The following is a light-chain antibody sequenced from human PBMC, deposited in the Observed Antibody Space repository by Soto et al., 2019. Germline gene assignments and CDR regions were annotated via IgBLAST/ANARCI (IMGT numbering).Light chain of an antibody. V-gene: IGLV2-14*01. CDR3: SPHGGSNPFYV. CDR1: SSDFGGYNY. Sequence: QSVLTQPAYFFCSSGKSITIFFTGTSSDFGGYNYVSWYQQHPGKVPKLIIHEVSNRPSGVSNRFSGSKSGNTASLTISGLQAEYEAEYYCSPHGGSNPFYVFGSGTKVTVI. CDR2: EVS. J-gene: IGLJ1*01.